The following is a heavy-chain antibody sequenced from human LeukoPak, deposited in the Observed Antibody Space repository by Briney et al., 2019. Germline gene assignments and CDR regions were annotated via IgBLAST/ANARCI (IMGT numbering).Heavy chain of an antibody. Sequence: GASVKVSCTASGYTFTNNDINWVRQAPGQGLEWMGWMNPNSGNTGYGRKFQGRVTMTRNTSISAAYMELSSLRSDDTAVYYCAQREAGLDYWGQGTLVTVSS. CDR1: GYTFTNND. V-gene: IGHV1-8*01. J-gene: IGHJ4*02. CDR2: MNPNSGNT. CDR3: AQREAGLDY. D-gene: IGHD6-25*01.